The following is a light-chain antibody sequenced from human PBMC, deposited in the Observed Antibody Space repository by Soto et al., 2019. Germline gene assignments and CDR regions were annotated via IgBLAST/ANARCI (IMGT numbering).Light chain of an antibody. CDR2: EVS. Sequence: QSALTQPASVSGSPGQSITISCTGTSSDVGSYNLVSWYQQHPGKAPKLMIYEVSQRPSGVSNRFSGSKSGNTASLTISGLQTEDEADYYCCSYVGSSTWVFGGGTK. CDR1: SSDVGSYNL. CDR3: CSYVGSSTWV. J-gene: IGLJ3*02. V-gene: IGLV2-23*02.